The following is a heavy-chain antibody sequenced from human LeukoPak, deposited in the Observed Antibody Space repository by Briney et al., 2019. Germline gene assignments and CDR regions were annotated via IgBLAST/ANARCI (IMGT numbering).Heavy chain of an antibody. CDR1: GDSISSYY. V-gene: IGHV4-59*01. D-gene: IGHD2-21*02. CDR3: ARDVYCGGDCSYFDY. CDR2: IYYSGST. Sequence: PSETLSLTCTVSGDSISSYYWSWIRQPPGKGLEWIGYIYYSGSTNYNPSLKSRLTISVDTSKNQFSLKLSSVTAADTAVYYCARDVYCGGDCSYFDYWGQGTLVTVSS. J-gene: IGHJ4*02.